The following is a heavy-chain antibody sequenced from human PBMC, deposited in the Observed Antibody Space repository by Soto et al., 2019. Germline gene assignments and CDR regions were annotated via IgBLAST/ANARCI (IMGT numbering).Heavy chain of an antibody. D-gene: IGHD1-1*01. CDR2: IWYDGSNK. CDR3: ARDNDGRGKRGYYYYYYMDV. Sequence: GGSLRLSCAASGFTFSSYGMHWVRQAPGKGLEWVAVIWYDGSNKYYADSVKGRFTISRDNSKNTLYLQMNSLRAEDTAVYYCARDNDGRGKRGYYYYYYMDVWGKGTTVTVS. CDR1: GFTFSSYG. V-gene: IGHV3-33*01. J-gene: IGHJ6*03.